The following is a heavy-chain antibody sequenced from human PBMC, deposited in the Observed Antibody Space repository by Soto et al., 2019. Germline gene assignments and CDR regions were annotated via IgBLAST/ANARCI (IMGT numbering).Heavy chain of an antibody. V-gene: IGHV3-15*07. Sequence: GGSLRLSCAASGFTFSNAWMNWVRQAPGKGLEWVGRIKSKTDGGTTDYAAPVKGRFTISRDDSKNTLYLQMNSLKTEDTAVYYCTTSSSWYSATFDYWGQGTLVTVSS. CDR2: IKSKTDGGTT. CDR3: TTSSSWYSATFDY. J-gene: IGHJ4*02. CDR1: GFTFSNAW. D-gene: IGHD6-13*01.